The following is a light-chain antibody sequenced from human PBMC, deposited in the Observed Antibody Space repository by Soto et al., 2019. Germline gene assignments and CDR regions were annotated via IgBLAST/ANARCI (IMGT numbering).Light chain of an antibody. V-gene: IGKV1-33*01. CDR2: DAS. Sequence: DIQMTQSPSSLSASVGDRVTISCQATEDISNFLKWYQQKPGKAPKLLIYDASNLEAGVPSRFSGGGSGTHFTLTISSLQPEDFATYYCEQYHNLLLSFGGGTKVDIK. CDR3: EQYHNLLLS. CDR1: EDISNF. J-gene: IGKJ4*01.